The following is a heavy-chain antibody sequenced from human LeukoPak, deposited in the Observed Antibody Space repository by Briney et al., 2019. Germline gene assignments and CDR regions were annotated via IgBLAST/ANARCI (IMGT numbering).Heavy chain of an antibody. CDR2: LSGSGFTT. CDR3: AKGIYSSGWSYFDY. CDR1: GFTFSNYA. V-gene: IGHV3-23*01. J-gene: IGHJ4*01. D-gene: IGHD6-19*01. Sequence: PGGSLRLSCAASGFTFSNYAMRWVRQAPGKGLEWVSTLSGSGFTTYYADSVKGRFTISRDNSKNTLYRQMNSLRVEDTAVYYGAKGIYSSGWSYFDYWGHGTLVTVSS.